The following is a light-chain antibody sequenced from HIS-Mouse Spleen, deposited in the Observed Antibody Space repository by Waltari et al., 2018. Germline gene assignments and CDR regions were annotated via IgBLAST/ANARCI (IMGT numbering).Light chain of an antibody. Sequence: SYELTQPPSVSVSPGQTARITCSGDALPKKYAYWYQQKSGQAPVVVIYEDSKRPSGIPGSFSGSSSGTMATLTISGAQVEDEADYYCYSADSSGNHRVFGGGTKLTVL. CDR1: ALPKKY. CDR2: EDS. J-gene: IGLJ2*01. V-gene: IGLV3-10*01. CDR3: YSADSSGNHRV.